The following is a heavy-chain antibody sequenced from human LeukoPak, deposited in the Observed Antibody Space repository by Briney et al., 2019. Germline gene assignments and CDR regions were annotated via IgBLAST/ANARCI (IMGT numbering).Heavy chain of an antibody. Sequence: GGSLRLSCAASGFTFDDYAMHWVRQAPGKGLEWVSGISWNSGSIGYADSVKGRFTISRDNAKNSLYLQVNSLRAEDTALYYCAKDIGSSWYSSNYYYGMDVWGQGTTVTVSS. CDR1: GFTFDDYA. CDR3: AKDIGSSWYSSNYYYGMDV. J-gene: IGHJ6*02. V-gene: IGHV3-9*01. D-gene: IGHD6-13*01. CDR2: ISWNSGSI.